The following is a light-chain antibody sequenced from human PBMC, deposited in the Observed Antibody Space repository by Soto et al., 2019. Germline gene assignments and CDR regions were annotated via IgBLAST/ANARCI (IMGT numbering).Light chain of an antibody. V-gene: IGKV3-20*01. CDR1: QSVSSSY. CDR2: GAS. J-gene: IGKJ1*01. CDR3: QQYGSSPLWT. Sequence: EIVLTQSPGTLSLSPGERATLSCRASQSVSSSYLAWYQQKAGQAPRLLIYGASSRATGIPDRFSGSGSGTDFTLTISRLEPEDFAVYYCQQYGSSPLWTFGQGTKVDIK.